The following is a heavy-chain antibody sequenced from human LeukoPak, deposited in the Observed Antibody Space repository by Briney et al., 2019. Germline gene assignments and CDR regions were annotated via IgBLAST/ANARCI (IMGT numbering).Heavy chain of an antibody. D-gene: IGHD6-6*01. Sequence: GGSLRLSCAASGFTFSSYSMNWVRQAPGKGLEWVSSISSSSSYIYYADSVKGRFTISRDNARNSLYLQMNSLRAEDTAVYYCARAHQYSSSSNYWGQGTLVTVSS. V-gene: IGHV3-21*01. CDR1: GFTFSSYS. CDR2: ISSSSSYI. CDR3: ARAHQYSSSSNY. J-gene: IGHJ4*02.